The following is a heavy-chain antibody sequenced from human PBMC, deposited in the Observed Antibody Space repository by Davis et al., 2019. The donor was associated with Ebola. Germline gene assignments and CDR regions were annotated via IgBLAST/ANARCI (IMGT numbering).Heavy chain of an antibody. CDR3: ARSVSGGRASDY. J-gene: IGHJ4*01. D-gene: IGHD2-15*01. CDR2: IDHSGST. CDR1: GGSFSAYY. Sequence: GSLRLSCAVYGGSFSAYYWTWIRQPPGKGLEWIGEIDHSGSTNYNPSLQSRVAISVDKSKNQFSLNLNSLTAADTAVYYCARSVSGGRASDYWGHGTLVTVSS. V-gene: IGHV4-34*01.